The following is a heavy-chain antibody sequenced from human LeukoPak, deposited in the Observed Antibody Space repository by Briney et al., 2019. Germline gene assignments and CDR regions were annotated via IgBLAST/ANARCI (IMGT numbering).Heavy chain of an antibody. CDR2: IIPIFGTA. Sequence: GSSVKVSCKASGGTFSSYAINWVRQAPGQGLEWMGGIIPIFGTANYAQKFQGGVTVTTDESTSTAYMELSSLRSEDTAVYYCARGMTGYWDYWGQGTLVTVSS. D-gene: IGHD3-9*01. V-gene: IGHV1-69*05. CDR1: GGTFSSYA. CDR3: ARGMTGYWDY. J-gene: IGHJ4*02.